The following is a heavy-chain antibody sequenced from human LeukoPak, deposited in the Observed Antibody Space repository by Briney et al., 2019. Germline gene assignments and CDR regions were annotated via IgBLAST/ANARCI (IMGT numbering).Heavy chain of an antibody. Sequence: GESLKISCKGSGYSFTSYWIGWVRQMPGKGLEWMGIIYPGDSDTRYSPSFQGQVTVSADKSISTAYLQWSSLKASDTAMYYCARGLYCSGGSCYWFDPWGQGTLVTVSS. CDR3: ARGLYCSGGSCYWFDP. J-gene: IGHJ5*02. D-gene: IGHD2-15*01. CDR2: IYPGDSDT. V-gene: IGHV5-51*01. CDR1: GYSFTSYW.